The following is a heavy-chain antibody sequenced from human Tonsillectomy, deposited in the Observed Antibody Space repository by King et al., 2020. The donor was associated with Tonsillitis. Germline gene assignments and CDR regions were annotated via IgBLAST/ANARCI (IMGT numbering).Heavy chain of an antibody. CDR3: ARDLGCTSCYSDPTSYYYYYYGMDV. J-gene: IGHJ6*02. V-gene: IGHV3-11*06. Sequence: VQLVESGGGLVKPGGSLRLSCAASGFSFSDYYMSWIRQAPGKGLEWVSYISSSNSYTNYADSVKGRFTISRDNAKNSLYLQMNSLRAEDTAVYYCARDLGCTSCYSDPTSYYYYYYGMDVWGQGTTVTVSS. D-gene: IGHD2-2*01. CDR2: ISSSNSYT. CDR1: GFSFSDYY.